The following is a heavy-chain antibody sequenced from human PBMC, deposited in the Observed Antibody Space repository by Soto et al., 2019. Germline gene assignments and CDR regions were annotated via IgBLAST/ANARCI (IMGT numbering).Heavy chain of an antibody. J-gene: IGHJ3*02. V-gene: IGHV4-28*01. CDR1: GYSITNVNW. Sequence: SEALSLTCAVSGYSITNVNWWAWIRQPPGKGLEWIGYIFHSGTTHYNPSLKSRVTMSVDTSKNQFSLKVDSLTAEDTAVYYCARSPYADALDIWGQGTMVTVSS. CDR3: ARSPYADALDI. CDR2: IFHSGTT. D-gene: IGHD2-2*01.